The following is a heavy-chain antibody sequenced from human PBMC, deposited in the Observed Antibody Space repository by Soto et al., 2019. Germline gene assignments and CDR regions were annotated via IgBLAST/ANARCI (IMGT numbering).Heavy chain of an antibody. J-gene: IGHJ5*02. V-gene: IGHV3-23*01. CDR2: ITGSGGST. CDR3: GQERPVDRREWYGP. D-gene: IGHD5-12*01. CDR1: GFTFATYA. Sequence: GGSLSLSCASSGFTFATYAMNWVRQAPGKGLEWVSGITGSGGSTSYADSVKGRFTISRDNSKNTLYLQMNSLRGDDTAVYECGQERPVDRREWYGPWGHGTLVTVYS.